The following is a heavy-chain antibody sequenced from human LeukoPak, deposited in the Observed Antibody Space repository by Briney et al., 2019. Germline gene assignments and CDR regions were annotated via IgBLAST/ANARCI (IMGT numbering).Heavy chain of an antibody. CDR3: ACLTTADAFDI. J-gene: IGHJ3*02. CDR1: GGSISTYY. D-gene: IGHD3-22*01. CDR2: IYDSGST. Sequence: PSETLSLTCTVSGGSISTYYWSWIRQPPGKGLEWIGYIYDSGSTNYNPSLKSRVTISVDTSKNQFSLKLSSVTAADTAVYYCACLTTADAFDIWGQGTMVTVSS. V-gene: IGHV4-59*01.